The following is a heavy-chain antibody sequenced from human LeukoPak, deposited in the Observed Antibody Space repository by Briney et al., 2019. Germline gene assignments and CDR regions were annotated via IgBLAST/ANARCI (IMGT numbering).Heavy chain of an antibody. D-gene: IGHD2-15*01. Sequence: SETLSLTCTVSGGSISSYYWSWIRQPPGKGLEWIGYIYYSGSTNYNPSLKSRVTISVDTSKNQFSLKLSSVTAADTAVYYCARGYCSGGSCSYFDYWGQGTLVTVSS. CDR2: IYYSGST. J-gene: IGHJ4*02. CDR1: GGSISSYY. CDR3: ARGYCSGGSCSYFDY. V-gene: IGHV4-59*01.